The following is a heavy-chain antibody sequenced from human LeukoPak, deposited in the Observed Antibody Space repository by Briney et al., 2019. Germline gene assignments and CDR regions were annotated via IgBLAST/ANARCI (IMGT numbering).Heavy chain of an antibody. Sequence: PSETLSLTCTVSGGSISSYYWSWIRQPPGKGLEWIGYIYYSGSTNYNPSLKSRVTISVDTSKNQFCLKLSSVTAADTAVYYCARGRWYYYGSGSYFDIWGQGTMVTVSS. CDR1: GGSISSYY. V-gene: IGHV4-59*08. J-gene: IGHJ3*02. CDR2: IYYSGST. CDR3: ARGRWYYYGSGSYFDI. D-gene: IGHD3-10*01.